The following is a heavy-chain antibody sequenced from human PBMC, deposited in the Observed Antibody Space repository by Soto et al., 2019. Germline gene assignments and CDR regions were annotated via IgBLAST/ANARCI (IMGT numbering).Heavy chain of an antibody. CDR3: ARDSATVTTSTFDY. J-gene: IGHJ4*02. V-gene: IGHV4-31*03. Sequence: SSETLSLTCTVSGGSISSGNYYWSWIRQHPGKGLEWIGYIYYSGSPYYNPSLKSRVTISVDTSKNQFSLKLSSVTAADTAVYYCARDSATVTTSTFDYWGQGTLVNVSS. D-gene: IGHD4-17*01. CDR2: IYYSGSP. CDR1: GGSISSGNYY.